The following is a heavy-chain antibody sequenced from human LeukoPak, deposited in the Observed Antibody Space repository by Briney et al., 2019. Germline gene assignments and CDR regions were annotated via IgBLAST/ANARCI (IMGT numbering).Heavy chain of an antibody. J-gene: IGHJ4*02. V-gene: IGHV3-21*01. D-gene: IGHD3-3*01. CDR1: GFTFSSYS. Sequence: PGGSLRLSCAASGFTFSSYSMNWVRQAPGKVLEWVSSISSSSSYIYYADSVKGRFTISRDNAKNSLYLQMNSLRAEDTAVYYCARGKSPIRFLEWLTDYWGQGTLVTVSS. CDR3: ARGKSPIRFLEWLTDY. CDR2: ISSSSSYI.